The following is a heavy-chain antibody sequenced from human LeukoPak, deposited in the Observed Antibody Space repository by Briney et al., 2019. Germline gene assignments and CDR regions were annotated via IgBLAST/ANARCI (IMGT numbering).Heavy chain of an antibody. CDR1: GFTFSSYS. V-gene: IGHV3-21*01. D-gene: IGHD6-19*01. CDR3: ARDRPRREAVAGSDNAFN. J-gene: IGHJ4*02. Sequence: GGSLRLSCAASGFTFSSYSMNWVRQAPGKGLEWVSSISSSSSYIYYADSVKGRFTISRDNAKNSLYLQMNSLRAEDTAVYYCARDRPRREAVAGSDNAFNWGQGTLVTVSS. CDR2: ISSSSSYI.